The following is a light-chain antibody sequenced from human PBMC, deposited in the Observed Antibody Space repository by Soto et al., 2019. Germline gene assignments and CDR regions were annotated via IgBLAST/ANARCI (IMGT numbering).Light chain of an antibody. CDR1: QSISSW. V-gene: IGKV1-5*01. J-gene: IGKJ1*01. CDR3: QQFNSYPWT. Sequence: DIQMTQSPSTLSASVGDRVTITCRASQSISSWLAWYQQKSGKAPKLLIYDAPNLESGVPSRFSGSGSGTEFTLTISSLQPDDSATYYCQQFNSYPWTFGQGTKVEIK. CDR2: DAP.